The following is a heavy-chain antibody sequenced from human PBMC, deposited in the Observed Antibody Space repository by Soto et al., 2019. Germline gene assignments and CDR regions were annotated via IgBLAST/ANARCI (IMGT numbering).Heavy chain of an antibody. D-gene: IGHD6-19*01. V-gene: IGHV1-18*04. J-gene: IGHJ4*02. Sequence: WASVKVSCKASGYTFSSNGVSWVRQAPGQGLEWMGWISTFNGNAHYAQKFQGRVTMTTDTSTNTAYMELTSLSSDDTAVYYCARLHGYSSGWYDYWGQGTLVTVSS. CDR2: ISTFNGNA. CDR1: GYTFSSNG. CDR3: ARLHGYSSGWYDY.